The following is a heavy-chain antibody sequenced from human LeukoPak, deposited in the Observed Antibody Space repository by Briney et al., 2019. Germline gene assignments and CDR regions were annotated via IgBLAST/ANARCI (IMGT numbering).Heavy chain of an antibody. D-gene: IGHD5-24*01. J-gene: IGHJ5*02. V-gene: IGHV3-66*02. Sequence: GGSLRLSCAASGFTVSSNYMSWVRQAPGKGLEWVSVIYSGGSTYYADSVKGRFTISRDNSKNTLYLQMNSLRAEDTAVYYCARVEMATWGPNWFDPWGRGTLVTVSS. CDR1: GFTVSSNY. CDR3: ARVEMATWGPNWFDP. CDR2: IYSGGST.